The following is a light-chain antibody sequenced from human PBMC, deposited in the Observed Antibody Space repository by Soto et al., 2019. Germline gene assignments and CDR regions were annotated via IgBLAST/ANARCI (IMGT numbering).Light chain of an antibody. CDR3: QQYDTSPIT. CDR1: QSISSSF. J-gene: IGKJ5*01. V-gene: IGKV3-20*01. CDR2: GAS. Sequence: EIVLTQSPGILSLSPGERASLSCGASQSISSSFLAWYQQKPGQAPRLLIYGASSRATGIPDRFSGSGSGTDFTLTITPLEPEDFVVYFCQQYDTSPITFGQGTRLEIK.